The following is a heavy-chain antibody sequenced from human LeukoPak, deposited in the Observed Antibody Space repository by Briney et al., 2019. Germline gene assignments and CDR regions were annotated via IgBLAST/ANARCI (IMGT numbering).Heavy chain of an antibody. CDR1: GFTVSANY. J-gene: IGHJ4*02. Sequence: GGSLRLSCAASGFTVSANYMSWVRQAPGKGLEWVSVIYSGGSTYYADSVRGRFTISRDNSKNTVYLQMNSLRAEDTAVYYCARDRPDRGATEYFDYWGQGTLVTVSS. D-gene: IGHD1-26*01. CDR3: ARDRPDRGATEYFDY. V-gene: IGHV3-66*01. CDR2: IYSGGST.